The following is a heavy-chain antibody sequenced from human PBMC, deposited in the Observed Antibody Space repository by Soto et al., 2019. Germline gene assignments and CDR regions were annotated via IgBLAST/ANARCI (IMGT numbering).Heavy chain of an antibody. D-gene: IGHD2-21*01. CDR3: ARYSPDNSYGMDV. Sequence: QVQLQQWGAGLLKPSETLSLTCAVYGGSFSGYYWSWIRQPPGKGLEGIGEINHSGSTNYNPSLKSRVTISVDKSKNQFSLKLRSVTAADTAVYYCARYSPDNSYGMDVWGQGTTVTVSS. CDR1: GGSFSGYY. CDR2: INHSGST. V-gene: IGHV4-34*01. J-gene: IGHJ6*02.